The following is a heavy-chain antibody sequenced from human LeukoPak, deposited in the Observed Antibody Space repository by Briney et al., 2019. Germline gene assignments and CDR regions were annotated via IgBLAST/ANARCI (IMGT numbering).Heavy chain of an antibody. Sequence: GASVKVSCKASGYTFTSYAMHWVRQAPGQRLEWMGWINAGNGNTKYSQKFQGRVTITADESTSTAYMELSSLRSEDTAVYYCARGGDGYNHNWFDPWGQGTLVTVSS. CDR1: GYTFTSYA. CDR2: INAGNGNT. CDR3: ARGGDGYNHNWFDP. J-gene: IGHJ5*02. D-gene: IGHD5-24*01. V-gene: IGHV1-3*01.